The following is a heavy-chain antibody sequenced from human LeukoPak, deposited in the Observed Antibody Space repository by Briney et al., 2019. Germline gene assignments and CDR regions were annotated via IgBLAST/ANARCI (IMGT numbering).Heavy chain of an antibody. CDR2: INPNSGGT. CDR1: GYTFIGYY. V-gene: IGHV1-2*02. J-gene: IGHJ5*02. CDR3: ATDTGIAAAGLNWFDP. Sequence: ASVKVSCKASGYTFIGYYMHWVRQAPGQGLEWMGWINPNSGGTNYAQKFQGRVTMTTDTSTSTAYMELRSLRSDDTAVYYCATDTGIAAAGLNWFDPWGQGTLVTVSS. D-gene: IGHD6-13*01.